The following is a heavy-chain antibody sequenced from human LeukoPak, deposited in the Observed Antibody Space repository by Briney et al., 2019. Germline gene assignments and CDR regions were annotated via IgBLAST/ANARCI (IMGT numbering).Heavy chain of an antibody. D-gene: IGHD6-6*01. Sequence: SETLSLTCTVSGGSISGGNYYWSWIRQSAGNGLEWIGRVYTSGITNYNPSLKSPVTISLHTSKNQFSLKLSSVTAADTAVYFCARSVAARPNYFDFWGPGTLVTVSS. CDR1: GGSISGGNYY. V-gene: IGHV4-61*02. CDR3: ARSVAARPNYFDF. CDR2: VYTSGIT. J-gene: IGHJ4*02.